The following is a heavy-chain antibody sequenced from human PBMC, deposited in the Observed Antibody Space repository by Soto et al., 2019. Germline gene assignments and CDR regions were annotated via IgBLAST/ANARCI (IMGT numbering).Heavy chain of an antibody. CDR2: ISYDGSNK. J-gene: IGHJ6*02. CDR1: GFIFSSYA. CDR3: ASGCSSSSCLYYYFGMDV. V-gene: IGHV3-30-3*01. D-gene: IGHD6-6*01. Sequence: GGSLRLSCAASGFIFSSYAMHGGRQAPEKGLERVAVISYDGSNKYYADSVKGRFTISRDNSKNTLYLQMNSLRAEDTAVYYCASGCSSSSCLYYYFGMDVWGQGTTVTVSS.